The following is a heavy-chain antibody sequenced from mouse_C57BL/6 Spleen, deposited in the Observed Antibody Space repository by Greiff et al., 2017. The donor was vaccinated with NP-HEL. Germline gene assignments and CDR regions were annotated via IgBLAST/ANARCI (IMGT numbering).Heavy chain of an antibody. V-gene: IGHV1-63*01. J-gene: IGHJ4*01. Sequence: QVQLQQSGAELVRPGTSVKMSCKASGYTFTNYWIGWAKQRPGHGLEWIGDIYPGGGYTNYNEKFKGKATLTADKSSSPAYMQFSSLTSEDSAIYYCARIDYDYYAMDYWGQGTSVTVSS. CDR3: ARIDYDYYAMDY. CDR1: GYTFTNYW. D-gene: IGHD1-1*01. CDR2: IYPGGGYT.